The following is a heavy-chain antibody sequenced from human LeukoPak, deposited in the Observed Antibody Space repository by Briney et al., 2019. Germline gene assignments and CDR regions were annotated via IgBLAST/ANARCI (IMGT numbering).Heavy chain of an antibody. V-gene: IGHV3-7*05. Sequence: PGGSLRLSCAASGFTFSSYNMSWVRQAPGKGPEWVANIKEDGSEKSYVDSVKGRFTISRDNAKNSLYLEMDSLRVEDTAVYSCARGGVSRAAFDVWGQGTMVTVSS. CDR2: IKEDGSEK. J-gene: IGHJ3*01. CDR3: ARGGVSRAAFDV. CDR1: GFTFSSYN.